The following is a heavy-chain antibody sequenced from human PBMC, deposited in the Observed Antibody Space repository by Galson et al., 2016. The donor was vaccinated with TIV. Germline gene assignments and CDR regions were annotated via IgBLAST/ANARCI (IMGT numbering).Heavy chain of an antibody. CDR2: ISAGATNT. Sequence: SLRLSCPAAGFRFFDFEMSWVRQAPGKGLEWVSGISAGATNTYYADSVGGRFTISRDNSNNILYLQMDRLQLEDTAVYFCAKDRGHYEALDSWGQGTLVTVSS. V-gene: IGHV3-23*01. CDR1: GFRFFDFE. J-gene: IGHJ4*02. D-gene: IGHD4-17*01. CDR3: AKDRGHYEALDS.